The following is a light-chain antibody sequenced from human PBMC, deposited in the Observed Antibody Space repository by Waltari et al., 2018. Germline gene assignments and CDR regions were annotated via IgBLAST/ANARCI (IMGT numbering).Light chain of an antibody. Sequence: DIQMTQSPSSLPASVGDRVTITCRASQGISSWLDWYQQKPGKAPRLLIYRAVSLQSGVPSRFSGSGSGTEFTLTISSLQPEDFATFYCQQSYSKPRTFGQGTKVDI. V-gene: IGKV1-5*03. CDR2: RAV. CDR3: QQSYSKPRT. CDR1: QGISSW. J-gene: IGKJ1*01.